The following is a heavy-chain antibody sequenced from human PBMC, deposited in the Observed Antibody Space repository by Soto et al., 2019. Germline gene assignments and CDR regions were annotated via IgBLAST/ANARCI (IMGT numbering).Heavy chain of an antibody. CDR2: ISSSGSGI. CDR3: ARAYSDAFDI. Sequence: VGSLRLSCAASGFTFSDYYMTWIRQAPGKGLEYISYISSSGSGIYYADSVKGRFTISRDNAKNSLYLQMSSLRAEDTAVYYCARAYSDAFDICGQRTMVTVSS. CDR1: GFTFSDYY. D-gene: IGHD2-15*01. V-gene: IGHV3-11*01. J-gene: IGHJ3*02.